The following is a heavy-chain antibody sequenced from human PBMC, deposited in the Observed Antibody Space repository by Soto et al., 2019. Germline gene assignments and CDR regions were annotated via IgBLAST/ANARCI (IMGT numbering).Heavy chain of an antibody. CDR3: AITSPTLNYDSRGYYHPHYYCMDV. CDR1: GYSFTSYW. D-gene: IGHD3-22*01. V-gene: IGHV5-51*01. CDR2: IYPGDSDT. J-gene: IGHJ6*02. Sequence: GESLKISCKGSGYSFTSYWIGWVRQMPGKGLEWMGIIYPGDSDTRYSPSFQGQVTISADKSISTAYLQWSSLKASDTAMYYCAITSPTLNYDSRGYYHPHYYCMDVWGQGPTVTVSS.